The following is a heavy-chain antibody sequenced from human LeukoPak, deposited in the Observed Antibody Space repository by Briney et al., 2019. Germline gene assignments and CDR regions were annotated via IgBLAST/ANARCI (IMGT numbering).Heavy chain of an antibody. Sequence: GSLRLSCAASGFTFSSYSMNWVRQAPGKGLEWVSSISSSSGYIYYADSVKGRFTISRDNSKNTLYLQMNSLRAEDTAVYYCARQIAAAGTFDYWGQGTLVTVSS. CDR3: ARQIAAAGTFDY. CDR2: ISSSSGYI. CDR1: GFTFSSYS. J-gene: IGHJ4*02. D-gene: IGHD6-13*01. V-gene: IGHV3-21*01.